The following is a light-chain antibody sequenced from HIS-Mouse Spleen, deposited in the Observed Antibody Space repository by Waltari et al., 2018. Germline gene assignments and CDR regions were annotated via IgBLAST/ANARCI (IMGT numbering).Light chain of an antibody. CDR2: EGS. Sequence: QSALTQPASVSGSPGQSITISFTGTSRYVGSYNRVSWYQQHPGKAPKLMIYEGSKRPSGVSNRFSGSKSGNTASLTISGLQAEDEADYYCCSYAGSSTSVVFGGGTKLTVL. J-gene: IGLJ2*01. CDR1: SRYVGSYNR. CDR3: CSYAGSSTSVV. V-gene: IGLV2-23*01.